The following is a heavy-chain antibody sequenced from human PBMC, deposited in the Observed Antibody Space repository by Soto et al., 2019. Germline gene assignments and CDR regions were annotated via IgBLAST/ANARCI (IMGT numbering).Heavy chain of an antibody. CDR2: IVPMFGIP. V-gene: IGHV1-69*04. CDR3: ASGPYTSSSGGYYHYYMDV. Sequence: SVKVSCKASGGTFSSYAINWVRQAPGQGLEWMGRIVPMFGIPNFAPKFQGRVTMTADRSTTTAYMELSSLRSEDTAVYYCASGPYTSSSGGYYHYYMDVWGKGTTVTVSS. J-gene: IGHJ6*03. D-gene: IGHD6-6*01. CDR1: GGTFSSYA.